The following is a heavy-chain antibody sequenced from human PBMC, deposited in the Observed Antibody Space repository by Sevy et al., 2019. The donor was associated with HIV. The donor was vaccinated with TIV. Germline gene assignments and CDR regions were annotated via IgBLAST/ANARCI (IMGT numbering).Heavy chain of an antibody. CDR3: ARDSFHYYDSSGYYLSYYYYYMDV. J-gene: IGHJ6*03. CDR2: IKQDGSEK. Sequence: WGSLRLSCAASGFTFSSYWMSWVRQAPGKGLEWVANIKQDGSEKYYVDSVKGRFTISRDNAKNSLYLQMNSPRAEDTAVYYCARDSFHYYDSSGYYLSYYYYYMDVWGKGTTVTVSS. CDR1: GFTFSSYW. D-gene: IGHD3-22*01. V-gene: IGHV3-7*03.